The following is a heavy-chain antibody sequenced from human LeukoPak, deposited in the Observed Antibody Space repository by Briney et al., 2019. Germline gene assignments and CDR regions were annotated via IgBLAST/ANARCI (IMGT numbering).Heavy chain of an antibody. V-gene: IGHV3-74*01. Sequence: GGSLRLSCAASGFTFSNYWMHWVRQAPGGVLVWVSRITNDASSTAYADSVKGRFTISRDNTRNTLYLQMNSLRAEDTAVYYCAVGGNPGALDYWGQGTLVTVSS. CDR1: GFTFSNYW. J-gene: IGHJ4*02. D-gene: IGHD4-23*01. CDR2: ITNDASST. CDR3: AVGGNPGALDY.